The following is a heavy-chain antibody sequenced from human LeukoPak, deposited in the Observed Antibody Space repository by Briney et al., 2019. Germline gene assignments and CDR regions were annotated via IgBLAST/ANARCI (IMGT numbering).Heavy chain of an antibody. J-gene: IGHJ4*02. D-gene: IGHD2-2*02. CDR1: GGSISSGGYY. V-gene: IGHV4-31*03. CDR2: IYYSGST. Sequence: SETLSLTCTVSGGSISSGGYYWSWIRQHPGKGLEWIGYIYYSGSTYYNPSLKSRVTIPVDTSKNQFSLKLSSVTAADTAVYYCARVGGYCSSTSCYTKGYDYWGQGTLVTVSS. CDR3: ARVGGYCSSTSCYTKGYDY.